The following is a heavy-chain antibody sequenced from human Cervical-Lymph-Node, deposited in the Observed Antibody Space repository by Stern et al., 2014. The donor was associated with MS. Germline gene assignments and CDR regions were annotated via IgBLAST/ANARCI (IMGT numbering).Heavy chain of an antibody. D-gene: IGHD5-12*01. CDR2: IYYSGTT. V-gene: IGHV4-39*01. J-gene: IGHJ4*02. CDR3: ARHDGWLPHY. CDR1: GGSISRSTYY. Sequence: VQLVESGPGLVKPSETLSLTCSVSGGSISRSTYYWGWIRQPPGKGLEWIGSIYYSGTTYYNPSLKSRVTIDTSTNQFSLSLTPVTAADTAVYYCARHDGWLPHYWSQGTLVTVSS.